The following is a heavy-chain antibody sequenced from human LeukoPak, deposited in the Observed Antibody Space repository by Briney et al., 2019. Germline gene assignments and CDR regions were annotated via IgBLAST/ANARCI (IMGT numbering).Heavy chain of an antibody. Sequence: GGSLRLSCAASGFTFSSYAMHWVRQAPGKGLEWVAVISYDGSNKYYADSVKGRFTISRDNSKNTLYLQMNSLRAEDTAVYYCARDQQVGRELRPRDYWGQGTLVTVSS. J-gene: IGHJ4*02. CDR1: GFTFSSYA. CDR3: ARDQQVGRELRPRDY. V-gene: IGHV3-30-3*01. D-gene: IGHD1-26*01. CDR2: ISYDGSNK.